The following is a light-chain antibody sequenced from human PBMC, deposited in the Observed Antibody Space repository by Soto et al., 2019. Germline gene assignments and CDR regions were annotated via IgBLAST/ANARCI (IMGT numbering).Light chain of an antibody. CDR1: SSDVGGYNY. CDR3: SSYTTSNTRQIV. CDR2: DVT. V-gene: IGLV2-14*03. Sequence: QSALTQPASVSGSPGQSITISCTGTSSDVGGYNYVSWYHHHPGKAPKLIIYDVTNRPSGVSKPFSGSKSGNTASLTISGLPPEDEADYYCSSYTTSNTRQIVFGTGTKLTVL. J-gene: IGLJ1*01.